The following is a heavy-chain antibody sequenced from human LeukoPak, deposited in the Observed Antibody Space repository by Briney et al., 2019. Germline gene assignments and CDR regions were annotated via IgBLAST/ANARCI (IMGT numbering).Heavy chain of an antibody. V-gene: IGHV5-51*01. J-gene: IGHJ4*02. CDR2: IYPADSDT. CDR1: GFNFINYW. D-gene: IGHD6-13*01. CDR3: ARLQQQLVLIH. Sequence: GESLEISFKGSGFNFINYWIAWVRQMPGKGLEWMGIIYPADSDTRYSPSFQGQVTISADKSITTAYLQWSSLKASDTAMYYCARLQQQLVLIHWGQGTLVTVSS.